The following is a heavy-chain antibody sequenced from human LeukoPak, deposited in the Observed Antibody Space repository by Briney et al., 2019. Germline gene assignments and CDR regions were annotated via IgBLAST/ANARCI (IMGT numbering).Heavy chain of an antibody. J-gene: IGHJ4*02. V-gene: IGHV3-11*04. Sequence: GGSLRLSCAASGFTFSDYYMTWIRQAPGKGLEWVSYISSSGSIIYYADSVKGRFIISRDNAKNSLYLQMNSLRAEDTAVYFCARVGYDSSGRFDYSGQGTLVTVSS. CDR3: ARVGYDSSGRFDY. CDR1: GFTFSDYY. D-gene: IGHD3-22*01. CDR2: ISSSGSII.